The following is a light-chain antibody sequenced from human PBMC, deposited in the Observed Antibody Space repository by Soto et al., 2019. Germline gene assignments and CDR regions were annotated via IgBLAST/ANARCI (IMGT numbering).Light chain of an antibody. Sequence: QSVLTQPASVSGAPGRSINISCTGTSSDVGGYNYVSWYQHHPGKAPKLIIYDVSNRPSGVSNPFSGSKSGNTASLTISGLQPEDEADYYCSSYTTSNTRQIAFGTGTKVTVL. V-gene: IGLV2-14*03. CDR2: DVS. J-gene: IGLJ1*01. CDR3: SSYTTSNTRQIA. CDR1: SSDVGGYNY.